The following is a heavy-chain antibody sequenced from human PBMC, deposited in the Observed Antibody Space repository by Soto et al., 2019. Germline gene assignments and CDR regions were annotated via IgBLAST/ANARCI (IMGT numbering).Heavy chain of an antibody. CDR3: AKDRGGDTMVQGVIIDY. D-gene: IGHD3-10*01. Sequence: GGSLRLSCAASGFTFSSYAMSWVRQAPGKGLEWVSAISGSGGSTYYADSVKGRFTISRDNSKNTLYLQMNSLRAEDTAVYYCAKDRGGDTMVQGVIIDYWGQGTLVTVSS. J-gene: IGHJ4*02. CDR1: GFTFSSYA. V-gene: IGHV3-23*01. CDR2: ISGSGGST.